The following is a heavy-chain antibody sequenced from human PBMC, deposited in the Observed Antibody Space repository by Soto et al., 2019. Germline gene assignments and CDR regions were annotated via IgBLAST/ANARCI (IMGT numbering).Heavy chain of an antibody. CDR1: GFSLSSSGVG. CDR3: AHSYGHFDY. D-gene: IGHD4-17*01. Sequence: QITLKESGPPLVKPTQTLTLTCTFSGFSLSSSGVGVGWIRQPPGKALEWLALIYWNDDKRYSPSLKSRLTITKDTSKNQVVLIMINMDPVVTATYYCAHSYGHFDYWGQGILVTVSS. J-gene: IGHJ4*02. CDR2: IYWNDDK. V-gene: IGHV2-5*01.